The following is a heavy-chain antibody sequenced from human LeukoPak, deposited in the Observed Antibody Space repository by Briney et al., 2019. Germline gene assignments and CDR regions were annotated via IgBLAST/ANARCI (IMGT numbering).Heavy chain of an antibody. Sequence: PGGSLRLSCEASGFTVSSTHMVWVRQAPGKGLEWVSVTYTGGNSYYAGSVQGRFIISRDISENTLYLQMNNLRAEDSALYYCARGGRGSAAVVAPRSFDIWGQGTMVTVSS. V-gene: IGHV3-53*01. D-gene: IGHD3-22*01. CDR3: ARGGRGSAAVVAPRSFDI. CDR2: TYTGGNS. CDR1: GFTVSSTH. J-gene: IGHJ3*02.